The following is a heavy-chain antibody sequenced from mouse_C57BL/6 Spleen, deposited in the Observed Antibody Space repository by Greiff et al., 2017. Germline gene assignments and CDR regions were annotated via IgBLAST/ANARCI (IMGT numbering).Heavy chain of an antibody. D-gene: IGHD2-5*01. Sequence: DVKLVESGPGLVKPSQSLSLTCSVTGYSITSGYYWNWIRQFPGNKLEWMGYISYDGSNNYNPSLKNRISITRDTSKNQFFLKLNSVTTEDTATYYCASDYSNHGVYFDYWGQGTTLTVSS. CDR3: ASDYSNHGVYFDY. J-gene: IGHJ2*01. CDR2: ISYDGSN. CDR1: GYSITSGYY. V-gene: IGHV3-6*01.